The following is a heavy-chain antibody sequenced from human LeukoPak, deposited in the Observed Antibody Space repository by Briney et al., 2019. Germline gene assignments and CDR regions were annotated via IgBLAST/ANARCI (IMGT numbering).Heavy chain of an antibody. Sequence: GGSLRLSCAASGFTFSDYYMSWIRQAPGKGLEWLSYISKNGKTIYYADSVKGRFTISRDNARKSVYLQMNSLRAEDTAVYYCATTGLLGDIPWGQGTLVIVSS. CDR3: ATTGLLGDIP. CDR2: ISKNGKTI. D-gene: IGHD2-21*01. J-gene: IGHJ5*02. V-gene: IGHV3-11*01. CDR1: GFTFSDYY.